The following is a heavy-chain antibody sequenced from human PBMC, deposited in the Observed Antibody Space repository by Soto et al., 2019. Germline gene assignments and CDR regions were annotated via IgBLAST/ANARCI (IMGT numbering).Heavy chain of an antibody. CDR1: GFTFSDYY. J-gene: IGHJ4*02. CDR2: ISSSGSTI. Sequence: PGVSLRLSCTASGFTFSDYYMSWIRQAPGKGLEWVSYISSSGSTIYYADSVKGRFTISRDNAKNSLYLQMNSLRAEDTAVYYCARDFSRGYDWGDYFDYWGQGTLVTVSS. V-gene: IGHV3-11*01. D-gene: IGHD5-12*01. CDR3: ARDFSRGYDWGDYFDY.